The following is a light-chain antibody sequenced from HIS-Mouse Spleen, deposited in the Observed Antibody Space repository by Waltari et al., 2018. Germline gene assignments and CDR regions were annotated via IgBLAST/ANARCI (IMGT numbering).Light chain of an antibody. Sequence: DIQMTQSPSSLSASVGDRVTITCRASQSISSYLNWYQQKPGKAPKLLIYAASSLQSGVPSRFSGSGSGTDFTLTISSLQPEDFAVYYCQQRSNWPRTFGQGTKVKSN. CDR1: QSISSY. J-gene: IGKJ1*01. V-gene: IGKV1-39*01. CDR3: QQRSNWPRT. CDR2: AAS.